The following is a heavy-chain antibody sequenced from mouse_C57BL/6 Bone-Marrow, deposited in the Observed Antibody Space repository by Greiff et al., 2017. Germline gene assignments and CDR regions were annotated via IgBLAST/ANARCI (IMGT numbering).Heavy chain of an antibody. Sequence: QVQLQQSGAELVKPGASVKMSCKASGYTFTTYPIEWMKQNHGKSLEWIGNFHPYNDDTKYNEKFKGKDTLTVEKSSNTVYLELSRLTSDDSAVYYGARSSTFFYYFDYWGQGTTLTVSS. J-gene: IGHJ2*01. V-gene: IGHV1-47*01. CDR3: ARSSTFFYYFDY. D-gene: IGHD5-1*01. CDR2: FHPYNDDT. CDR1: GYTFTTYP.